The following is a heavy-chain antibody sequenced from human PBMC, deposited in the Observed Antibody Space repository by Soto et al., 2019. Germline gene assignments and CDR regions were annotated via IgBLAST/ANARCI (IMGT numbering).Heavy chain of an antibody. D-gene: IGHD4-17*01. CDR1: GFTVSSHY. J-gene: IGHJ3*01. CDR3: ATTLTRLTAFDV. CDR2: LYASDST. Sequence: GGSLRLSCAASGFTVSSHYMSWVRQTPGKGLEWVSILYASDSTFYADSVEGRFTISRDNSKNTVYLQLNGLRAEDTAVYYCATTLTRLTAFDVWGQGTMVAVSS. V-gene: IGHV3-53*01.